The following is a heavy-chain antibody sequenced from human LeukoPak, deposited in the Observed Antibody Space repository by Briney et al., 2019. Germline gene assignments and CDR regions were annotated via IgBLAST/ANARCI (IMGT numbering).Heavy chain of an antibody. CDR3: ARDWGSSGWYNWFDP. D-gene: IGHD3-16*01. J-gene: IGHJ5*02. V-gene: IGHV3-30*03. Sequence: GGSLRLSCGVSGFSIGSHGMHWIRQAPDKGLEWVAMISHDGGAKYYGDSVKGRLTISRDNSDNTLYLQMNSLRVEDTAVYYCARDWGSSGWYNWFDPWGQGILVTVSS. CDR2: ISHDGGAK. CDR1: GFSIGSHG.